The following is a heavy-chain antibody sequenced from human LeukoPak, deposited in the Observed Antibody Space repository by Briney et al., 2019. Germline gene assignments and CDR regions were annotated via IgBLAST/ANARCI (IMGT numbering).Heavy chain of an antibody. CDR1: GYSISRGYY. V-gene: IGHV4-38-2*02. CDR3: ARDSMVRGAYHSFDY. CDR2: IYHSGTT. J-gene: IGHJ4*02. D-gene: IGHD3-10*01. Sequence: PSVTQSLPCTVSGYSISRGYYWGSLRQPPGEGLGWIGSIYHSGTTYYNPSLKSRVTISVDTSKNQFSLKLSSVTAADTAVYYCARDSMVRGAYHSFDYWGQGTLVTVSS.